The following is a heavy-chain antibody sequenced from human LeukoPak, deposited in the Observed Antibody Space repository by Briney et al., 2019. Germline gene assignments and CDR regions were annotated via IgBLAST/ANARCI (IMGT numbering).Heavy chain of an antibody. V-gene: IGHV4-4*07. D-gene: IGHD6-19*01. CDR3: TRDRGQWVVDY. CDR1: GGSISSYY. Sequence: ASETLSLTCTVSGGSISSYYWSWIRQPAGKGLEWIGRMHTSGSTNYNPSLKSRVTMSVDTSKNQFSLKLSSVTAADTAVYYCTRDRGQWVVDYWGQGTLVTVSS. CDR2: MHTSGST. J-gene: IGHJ4*02.